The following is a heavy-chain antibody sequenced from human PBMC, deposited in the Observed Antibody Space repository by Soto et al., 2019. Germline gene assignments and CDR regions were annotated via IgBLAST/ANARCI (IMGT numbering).Heavy chain of an antibody. Sequence: QLQLVQSGAEVKNPGASVRVSCKASGFSFSTYGITWVRQAPGQGLEWMGWITASNGNTHYAQNLHGRVTMTTDTSTSTAYMELWRLSSDDTAVYYCARGSSYGSYWYFDLWGRGSLVTVSS. J-gene: IGHJ2*01. CDR2: ITASNGNT. D-gene: IGHD3-16*01. CDR1: GFSFSTYG. V-gene: IGHV1-18*04. CDR3: ARGSSYGSYWYFDL.